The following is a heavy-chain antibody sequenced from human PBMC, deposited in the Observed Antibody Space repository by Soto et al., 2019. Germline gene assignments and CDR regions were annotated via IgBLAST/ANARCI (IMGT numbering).Heavy chain of an antibody. J-gene: IGHJ6*03. D-gene: IGHD3-3*01. CDR3: ARVGLTKTFGVTAPNYYYYMDV. V-gene: IGHV1-18*01. CDR1: GYTFTSYG. CDR2: ISAYNGNT. Sequence: QVQLVQSGAEVKKPGASVKVSCKASGYTFTSYGISWVRQAPGQGLEWMGWISAYNGNTNYAQKLQGRVTMTTDTSTSTAYMGLRSLRSDDTAVYYCARVGLTKTFGVTAPNYYYYMDVWGKGTTVTVSS.